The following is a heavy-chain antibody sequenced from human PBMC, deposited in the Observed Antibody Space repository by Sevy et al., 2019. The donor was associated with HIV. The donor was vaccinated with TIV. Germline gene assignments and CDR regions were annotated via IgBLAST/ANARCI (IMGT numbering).Heavy chain of an antibody. D-gene: IGHD3-10*01. Sequence: SDTLSLTCTVSGGSISSYYWSWIRQPPGKGLEWIGYIYYSGSTNYNPSLKSRVTISVDTSKNQFSLKLSSVTAADTAVYYCARGTMVRGVIIPNDYWGQGTLVTVSS. CDR3: ARGTMVRGVIIPNDY. CDR1: GGSISSYY. CDR2: IYYSGST. V-gene: IGHV4-59*07. J-gene: IGHJ4*02.